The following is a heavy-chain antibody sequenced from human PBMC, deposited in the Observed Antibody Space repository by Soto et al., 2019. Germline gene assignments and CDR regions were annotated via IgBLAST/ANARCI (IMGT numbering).Heavy chain of an antibody. CDR1: SGSISSNNW. D-gene: IGHD4-17*01. CDR2: VYRSGST. V-gene: IGHV4-4*02. J-gene: IGHJ6*03. CDR3: ARGDLYGVGDYYMDV. Sequence: QVQLQESGPGLVKPSGTLSLTCAVSSGSISSNNWWSWVRQPPGKGLEWIGEVYRSGSTNYNPSLESRVTISVDKSKNQFSLKLSSVTAADTAVYYCARGDLYGVGDYYMDVWGEGTTVTVSS.